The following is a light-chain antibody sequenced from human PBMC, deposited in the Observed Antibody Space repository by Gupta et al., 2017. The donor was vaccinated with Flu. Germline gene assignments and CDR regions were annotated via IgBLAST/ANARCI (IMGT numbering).Light chain of an antibody. CDR1: QNVGKY. CDR2: DAS. Sequence: EIVMTQSPATLSVSPGGRVSLSCRATQNVGKYLAWFQQRPGQAPRVLIYDASIRATGVPDRFSGSGSGTEFTLTISSRQTDDFAVYFCQEYRRWPLGTFGQGTKVEVK. J-gene: IGKJ1*01. V-gene: IGKV3D-15*01. CDR3: QEYRRWPLGT.